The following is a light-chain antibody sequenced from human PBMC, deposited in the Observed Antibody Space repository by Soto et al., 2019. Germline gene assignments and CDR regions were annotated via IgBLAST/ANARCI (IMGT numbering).Light chain of an antibody. V-gene: IGKV3-15*01. J-gene: IGKJ1*01. CDR1: QSVSSD. CDR3: QQYNTWHPKMA. Sequence: VVTQSPATLSVFPGETATLSCRASQSVSSDLAWYQQRPGQAPRLLIYGASTRATGIPARFRGSGSGTEFRLTLSRLQSEDFATYYCQQYNTWHPKMAFGRGTKVEIK. CDR2: GAS.